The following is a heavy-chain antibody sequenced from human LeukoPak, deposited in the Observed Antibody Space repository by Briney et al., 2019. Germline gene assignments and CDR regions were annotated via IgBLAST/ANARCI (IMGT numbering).Heavy chain of an antibody. CDR1: GGSISSYY. Sequence: SETLSVSCSVSGGSISSYYWSWIRQPAGKGLEWIGRVYSSGSTDYNPSLKSRVTMSVDTSKNQFSLNLSSVTAADTALYYCARDRSTGFNWFDPWGQGTLVTVSS. J-gene: IGHJ5*02. V-gene: IGHV4-4*07. CDR2: VYSSGST. CDR3: ARDRSTGFNWFDP. D-gene: IGHD3-9*01.